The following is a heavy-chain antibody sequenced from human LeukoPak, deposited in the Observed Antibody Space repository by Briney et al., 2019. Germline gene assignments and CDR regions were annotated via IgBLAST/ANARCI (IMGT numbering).Heavy chain of an antibody. D-gene: IGHD3-10*01. V-gene: IGHV3-30*18. J-gene: IGHJ4*02. CDR3: AKYRLSFTMVRGSIDY. CDR2: ISYDGSNK. CDR1: GFTFSSYG. Sequence: GRSLRLSCAASGFTFSSYGMRWVRQAPGKGLEWVAVISYDGSNKYYADSVKGRFTISRDNSKNTLYLQMNSLRAEDTAVYYCAKYRLSFTMVRGSIDYWGQGTLVTVSS.